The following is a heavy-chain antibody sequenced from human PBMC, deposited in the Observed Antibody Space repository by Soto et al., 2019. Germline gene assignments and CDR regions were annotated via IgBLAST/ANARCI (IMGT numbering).Heavy chain of an antibody. CDR1: GYTFTSYG. Sequence: ASVKVSCKASGYTFTSYGISWVRQAPGQGLEWMGWISAYNGNTNYAQKLQGRVTMTTDTSTSTAYMELRSLRSDDTAVYYCARAPVCYYGSGLTSEYFQHWGQGTLVTVSS. V-gene: IGHV1-18*01. CDR2: ISAYNGNT. CDR3: ARAPVCYYGSGLTSEYFQH. J-gene: IGHJ1*01. D-gene: IGHD3-10*01.